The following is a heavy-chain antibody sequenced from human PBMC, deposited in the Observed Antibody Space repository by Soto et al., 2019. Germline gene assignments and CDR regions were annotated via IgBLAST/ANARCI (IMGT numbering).Heavy chain of an antibody. CDR2: IYYSGST. CDR1: GGSISSSSYY. CDR3: ARLGAGAPFCDY. D-gene: IGHD1-26*01. V-gene: IGHV4-39*01. J-gene: IGHJ4*02. Sequence: QLQLQESGPGLVKPSETLSLTCTVSGGSISSSSYYWGWIRQPPGKGLEWIGSIYYSGSTYYNPSLKSRVTRSVDTSKNQFALKLSSVTAADTAVYYCARLGAGAPFCDYWGQGTLVTVSS.